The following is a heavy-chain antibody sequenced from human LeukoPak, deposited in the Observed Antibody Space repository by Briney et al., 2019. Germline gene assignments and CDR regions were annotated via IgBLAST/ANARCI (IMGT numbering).Heavy chain of an antibody. CDR1: GFTFSSYG. CDR2: ISYDGRNK. J-gene: IGHJ4*02. Sequence: PGGSLRLSCAASGFTFSSYGMHWVRQAPGKGLEWVAGISYDGRNKEYVDSVKGRFTISRDNSKNTLYLQMNSLRVEDTGVYYCAKDRGYSHGFEYWGQGTLVTVSS. D-gene: IGHD5-18*01. V-gene: IGHV3-30*18. CDR3: AKDRGYSHGFEY.